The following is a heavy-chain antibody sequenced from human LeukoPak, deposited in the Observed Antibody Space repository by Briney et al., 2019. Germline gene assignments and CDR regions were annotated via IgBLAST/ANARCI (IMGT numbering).Heavy chain of an antibody. CDR2: IRFDGSNK. Sequence: PGGSLRLSCAASGFTFSTYGMHWVRQAPGKGLEWVAFIRFDGSNKYDADSVKGRFTISRDNFRNTLYLQMNGLRAEDTAVYYCAKGGDYDILTSPLDYWGQGTLVTVSS. CDR3: AKGGDYDILTSPLDY. CDR1: GFTFSTYG. D-gene: IGHD3-9*01. J-gene: IGHJ4*02. V-gene: IGHV3-30*02.